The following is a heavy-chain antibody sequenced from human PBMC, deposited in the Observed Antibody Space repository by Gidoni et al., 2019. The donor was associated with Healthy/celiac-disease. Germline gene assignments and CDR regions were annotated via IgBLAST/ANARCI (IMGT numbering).Heavy chain of an antibody. J-gene: IGHJ6*02. V-gene: IGHV1-69*01. CDR2: LIPIFGTA. CDR3: ARDRAARGGRDYYYGMDV. Sequence: QVQLVQSGAEVKKPGSAVKVSCKASGGTFSSYASSWVRQAPGHGLEWMGGLIPIFGTANYAPKFQGRVTIPADESTSPAYMELSSLRSEDTAVYYCARDRAARGGRDYYYGMDVWGQGPTVTVSS. D-gene: IGHD3-10*01. CDR1: GGTFSSYA.